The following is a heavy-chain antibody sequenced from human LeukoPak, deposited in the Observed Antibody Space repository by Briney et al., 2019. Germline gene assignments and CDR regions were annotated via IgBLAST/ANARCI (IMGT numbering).Heavy chain of an antibody. CDR2: ISWNSGSI. D-gene: IGHD2-2*01. V-gene: IGHV3-9*03. Sequence: GGSLRLSCAASGFTFSSYSMSWVRQAPGKGLEWVSGISWNSGSIGYADSVKGRFTISRDNAKNSLYLQMNSLRAEDMALYYCAKGARGCSSTSCYWVAEDAFDIWGQGTMVTVSS. CDR1: GFTFSSYS. CDR3: AKGARGCSSTSCYWVAEDAFDI. J-gene: IGHJ3*02.